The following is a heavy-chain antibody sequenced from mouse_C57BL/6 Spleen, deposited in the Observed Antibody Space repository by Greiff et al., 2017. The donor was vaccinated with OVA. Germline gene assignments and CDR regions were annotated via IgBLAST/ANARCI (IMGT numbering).Heavy chain of an antibody. J-gene: IGHJ2*01. D-gene: IGHD1-1*01. Sequence: QVHVKQSGPELVKPGASVKISCKASGYAFSSSWMNWVKQRPGKGLEWIGRIYPGDGDTNYNGQFKGKATLTADKSSSTAYMQLSSLTSEDSAVYFWAVITTVAPFDYWGQGTTLTVSS. CDR1: GYAFSSSW. CDR3: AVITTVAPFDY. V-gene: IGHV1-82*01. CDR2: IYPGDGDT.